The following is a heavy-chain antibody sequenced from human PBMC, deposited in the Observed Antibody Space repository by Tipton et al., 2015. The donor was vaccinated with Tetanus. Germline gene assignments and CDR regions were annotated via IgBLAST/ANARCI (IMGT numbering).Heavy chain of an antibody. D-gene: IGHD3-10*01. J-gene: IGHJ4*02. Sequence: PGLVKPSQTLSLTCAISGDSVPSNSAAWNWIRQSPSRGLEWLARTYYRSRWYNDYALSVKSRITISPDTSKNQFSLQLNSVTPDDTAVYYCARDPLGDETIFDYWGQGTLVTVSS. CDR2: TYYRSRWYN. V-gene: IGHV6-1*01. CDR3: ARDPLGDETIFDY. CDR1: GDSVPSNSAA.